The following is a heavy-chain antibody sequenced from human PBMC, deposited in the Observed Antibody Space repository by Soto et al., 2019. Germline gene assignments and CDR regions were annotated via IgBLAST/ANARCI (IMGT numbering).Heavy chain of an antibody. CDR2: INAGNGNT. J-gene: IGHJ4*02. Sequence: QVQLVQSGAEVKKPGASVKVSCKASGYTFTSYAMHWVRQAPGQRLEWMGWINAGNGNTKYSQKLQGRVTITRDTSASTDYMELSSLRSEDTAVYYCARGVPMAARPVVPFDYWGQGTLVTVSS. CDR3: ARGVPMAARPVVPFDY. D-gene: IGHD6-6*01. V-gene: IGHV1-3*01. CDR1: GYTFTSYA.